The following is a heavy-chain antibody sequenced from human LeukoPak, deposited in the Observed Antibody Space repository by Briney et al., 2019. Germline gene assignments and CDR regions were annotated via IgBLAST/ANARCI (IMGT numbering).Heavy chain of an antibody. J-gene: IGHJ4*02. Sequence: GGSLRLSCTASGFIFSTYSMNWVRQAPGKGLEWVSYIVGSSSNIYYADSVKGRFTISRDNAKNSLYLQMDSLRAEDTAVYYCATDSPETAAFDYWGQGTLVTVSS. CDR1: GFIFSTYS. D-gene: IGHD1-1*01. CDR2: IVGSSSNI. V-gene: IGHV3-48*04. CDR3: ATDSPETAAFDY.